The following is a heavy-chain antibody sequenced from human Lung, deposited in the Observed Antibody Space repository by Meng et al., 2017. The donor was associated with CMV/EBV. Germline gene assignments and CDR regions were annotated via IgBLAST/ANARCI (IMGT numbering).Heavy chain of an antibody. CDR2: IYYSGST. CDR1: GGSISSYY. Sequence: LXXTVSGGSISSYYWSWIRQPPWKGLEWIGYIYYSGSTNYNPSLKSRVTISVDTSKNQFSLKLSSVTAADTAVYYCASTGYSYGYGQVYWGQGTLVTVSS. J-gene: IGHJ4*02. D-gene: IGHD5-18*01. V-gene: IGHV4-59*01. CDR3: ASTGYSYGYGQVY.